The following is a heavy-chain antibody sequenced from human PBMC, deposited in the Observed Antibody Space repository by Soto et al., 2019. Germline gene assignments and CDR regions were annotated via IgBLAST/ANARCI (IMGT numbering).Heavy chain of an antibody. V-gene: IGHV4-34*01. J-gene: IGHJ5*01. Sequence: SDTLSLTCAVYGGSLSGYYWTWIRQPPGKGLEWIGEVNPGGITNYSPSVKSRLTISLDTSKKQVSLEMTSVTAADTAVYYCGRVLIKMPIQPISSWGSGTLHPISS. CDR2: VNPGGIT. D-gene: IGHD3-3*01. CDR1: GGSLSGYY. CDR3: GRVLIKMPIQPISS.